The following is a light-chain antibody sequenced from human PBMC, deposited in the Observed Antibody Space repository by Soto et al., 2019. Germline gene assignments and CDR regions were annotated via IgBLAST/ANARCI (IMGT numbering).Light chain of an antibody. J-gene: IGLJ3*02. Sequence: QSALTQPASVSGSPGQSITISCTGTSSHIGSYNFVSWYQQRPGKAPKLMIFEASKRPSGVPYRFSGSKSANTASLTICGLQDDDEEDYYCFSYAGSTTWVFGGGTKLTVL. V-gene: IGLV2-23*01. CDR1: SSHIGSYNF. CDR3: FSYAGSTTWV. CDR2: EAS.